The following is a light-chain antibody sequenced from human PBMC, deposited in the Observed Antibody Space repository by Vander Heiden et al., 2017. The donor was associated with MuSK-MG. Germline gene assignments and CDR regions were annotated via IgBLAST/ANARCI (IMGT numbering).Light chain of an antibody. V-gene: IGKV1-33*01. CDR1: QYISNY. CDR2: YTY. Sequence: DIQITQSPSSMSASVGDRVTITCRASQYISNYLHWYQQTPGKAPKLLIYYTYNLETGVPSRFSGSGSGTEFTFTISSLQPEDIATYYCQQYENPPRTFGQGTRLEI. CDR3: QQYENPPRT. J-gene: IGKJ5*01.